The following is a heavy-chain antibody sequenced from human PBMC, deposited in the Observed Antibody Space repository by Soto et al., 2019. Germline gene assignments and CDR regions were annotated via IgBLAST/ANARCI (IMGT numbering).Heavy chain of an antibody. CDR2: ISYDGSNK. CDR3: AKGRKWLVTGYSDY. Sequence: QVQLVESGGGVVQPGRSLRLSCAASGFTFSSYSMHWVRQAPGKGLEWVAVISYDGSNKYYADSVKGRFTISRDNSKNTLYLQMNSLRAEDTAVYYCAKGRKWLVTGYSDYWGQGTLVTVSS. CDR1: GFTFSSYS. D-gene: IGHD6-19*01. V-gene: IGHV3-30*18. J-gene: IGHJ4*02.